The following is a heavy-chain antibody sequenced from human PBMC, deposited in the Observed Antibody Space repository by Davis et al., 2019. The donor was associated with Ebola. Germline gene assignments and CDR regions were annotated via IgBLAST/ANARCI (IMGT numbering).Heavy chain of an antibody. Sequence: GESLKISCAASGFTFSSHWMSWVRQAPGKGLEWVAVISYDGSNKYYADSVKGRLTISRDNSKNTLYLQMNSLRAEDTAVYYCARVASYSSGWQPSNYWGQGTLVTVSS. D-gene: IGHD6-19*01. V-gene: IGHV3-30*03. J-gene: IGHJ4*02. CDR2: ISYDGSNK. CDR1: GFTFSSHW. CDR3: ARVASYSSGWQPSNY.